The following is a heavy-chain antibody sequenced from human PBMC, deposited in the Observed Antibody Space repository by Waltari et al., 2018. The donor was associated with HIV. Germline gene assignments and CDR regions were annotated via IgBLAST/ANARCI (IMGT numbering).Heavy chain of an antibody. Sequence: VQLLESGGGLVQPGGSLRLPCAASGFTLLSTSMSWVRQAPGKGLEWVSAISGSGGSTFYADSVKGRFSISRDNSKKTLYLQMNSLRAEDTAVYFCARDSQAANDSLDCWGQGTLVTVSS. CDR3: ARDSQAANDSLDC. CDR2: ISGSGGST. D-gene: IGHD3-16*01. CDR1: GFTLLSTS. J-gene: IGHJ4*02. V-gene: IGHV3-23*01.